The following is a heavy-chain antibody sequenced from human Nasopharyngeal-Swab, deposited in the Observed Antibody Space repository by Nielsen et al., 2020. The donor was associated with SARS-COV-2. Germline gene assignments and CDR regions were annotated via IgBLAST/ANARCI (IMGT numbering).Heavy chain of an antibody. V-gene: IGHV3-9*01. D-gene: IGHD6-13*01. CDR1: GFTFDDYA. CDR2: MGWNTNNI. CDR3: VKDRWAIAGAGSVFDS. Sequence: SLKISCVVSGFTFDDYAMHWVRQAPGKGLEWVSGMGWNTNNIGYADSVKGRFTISRDNAKNSLYLQMNSLRPEDTALYYCVKDRWAIAGAGSVFDSWGQGTLVTVSS. J-gene: IGHJ4*02.